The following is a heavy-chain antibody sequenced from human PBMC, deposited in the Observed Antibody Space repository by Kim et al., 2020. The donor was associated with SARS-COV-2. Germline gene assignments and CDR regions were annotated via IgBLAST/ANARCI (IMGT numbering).Heavy chain of an antibody. CDR3: ARDLLRARDPIFGVVQYYYGMDV. Sequence: GGSLRLSCAASGFTVSSNYMSWVRQAPGKGLEWVSVIYSGGSTYYADSVKGRFTISRDNSKNTLYLQMNSLRAEDTAVYYCARDLLRARDPIFGVVQYYYGMDVWGQGTTVTVSS. CDR2: IYSGGST. D-gene: IGHD3-3*01. V-gene: IGHV3-66*01. CDR1: GFTVSSNY. J-gene: IGHJ6*02.